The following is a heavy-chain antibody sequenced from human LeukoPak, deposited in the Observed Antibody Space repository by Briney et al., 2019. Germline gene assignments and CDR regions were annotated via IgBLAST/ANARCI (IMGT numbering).Heavy chain of an antibody. D-gene: IGHD6-19*01. J-gene: IGHJ5*02. CDR3: AREGYSSGWYGGFWFDP. Sequence: GGSLRLSCAASGFTFSSYWMHWVRQAPGKGLVWVSLINSDGSSTSYADSVKGRFTISRDNAKNTLYLQMNSLRAEDTAVYYCAREGYSSGWYGGFWFDPWGQGTLVTVSS. CDR1: GFTFSSYW. V-gene: IGHV3-74*01. CDR2: INSDGSST.